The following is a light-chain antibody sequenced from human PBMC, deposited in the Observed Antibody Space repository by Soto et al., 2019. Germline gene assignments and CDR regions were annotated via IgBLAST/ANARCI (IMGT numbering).Light chain of an antibody. CDR2: AAS. J-gene: IGKJ5*01. Sequence: DIQMTQSPSSLSTSVGDRVTISFRTSQSVSTYLNWYQQKPGKAPKLLIYAASSLQSGVPSRFSGSGSGTDFTLTISSLQPEDSAAYFCQQTYTIPITFGQGTRLEIK. V-gene: IGKV1-39*01. CDR3: QQTYTIPIT. CDR1: QSVSTY.